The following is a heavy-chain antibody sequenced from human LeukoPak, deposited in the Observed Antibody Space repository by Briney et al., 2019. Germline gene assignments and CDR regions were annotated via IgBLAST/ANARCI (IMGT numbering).Heavy chain of an antibody. Sequence: PGGSLRLSCAASGFTFSSYSMNWVRQAPGKGLEWVSSISSSSSYIYYADSVKGRFTISRDNAKNSLYLQMNSLRAEDTAVYYCARDGTNWDDAFDIWGRGTMVTVSS. CDR2: ISSSSSYI. CDR1: GFTFSSYS. V-gene: IGHV3-21*01. CDR3: ARDGTNWDDAFDI. D-gene: IGHD7-27*01. J-gene: IGHJ3*02.